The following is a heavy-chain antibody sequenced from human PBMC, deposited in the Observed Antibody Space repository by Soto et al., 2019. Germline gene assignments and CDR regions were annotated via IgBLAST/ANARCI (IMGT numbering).Heavy chain of an antibody. D-gene: IGHD3-16*01. CDR2: ISGSGSST. V-gene: IGHV3-23*01. J-gene: IGHJ6*02. CDR1: GFTFSSYA. Sequence: GGSLRLSCAASGFTFSSYAMSWVRQAPGKGLEWVAGISGSGSSTYYADSVKGRFTISRDNSKNTLYLQMNSLRAEDTAVYYCAKDRNYGSTGHYYYGMDVWGQGTTVTVSS. CDR3: AKDRNYGSTGHYYYGMDV.